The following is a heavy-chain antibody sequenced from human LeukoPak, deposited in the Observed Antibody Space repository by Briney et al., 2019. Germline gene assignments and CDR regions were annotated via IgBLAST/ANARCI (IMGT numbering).Heavy chain of an antibody. D-gene: IGHD3-16*01. CDR3: AEGDPDAFDI. Sequence: SETLSLACAVYGGSFSGYYWSWIRQPPGKGLEWIGEIKHSGSTNYNPSLKSRVTISVDTSKNQFSLKLSSVTAADTAAYYCAEGDPDAFDIWGQGTMVTVSS. V-gene: IGHV4-34*01. CDR1: GGSFSGYY. J-gene: IGHJ3*02. CDR2: IKHSGST.